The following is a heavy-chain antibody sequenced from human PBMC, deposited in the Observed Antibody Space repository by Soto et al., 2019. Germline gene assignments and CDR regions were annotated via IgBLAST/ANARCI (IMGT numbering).Heavy chain of an antibody. Sequence: QVQLVQSGPEMKKPGASVKLSCKASGYTFTTYSMHWVRQAPGQRLEWIGWIHAGNGNTEHSQKFQGRVTITRDTSASKAYLELGSLRSEDTAVYYCARAACSSTSCYNYYAYGMDVWGQGTAVTVS. V-gene: IGHV1-3*01. CDR3: ARAACSSTSCYNYYAYGMDV. CDR1: GYTFTTYS. CDR2: IHAGNGNT. D-gene: IGHD2-2*01. J-gene: IGHJ6*02.